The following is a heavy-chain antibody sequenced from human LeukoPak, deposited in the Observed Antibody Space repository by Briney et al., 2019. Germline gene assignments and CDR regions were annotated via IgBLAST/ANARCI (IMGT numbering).Heavy chain of an antibody. J-gene: IGHJ3*02. CDR3: ARESQWLENDAFDI. CDR2: INSDGSST. Sequence: GGSLRLSCAASGFTFSSYWMHWVRQAPGKGLVWVSRINSDGSSTSYADSVKGRFTISRDNAKNTLYLQMNSMRAEDTAVYYCARESQWLENDAFDIWGQGTMVTVSS. D-gene: IGHD6-19*01. CDR1: GFTFSSYW. V-gene: IGHV3-74*01.